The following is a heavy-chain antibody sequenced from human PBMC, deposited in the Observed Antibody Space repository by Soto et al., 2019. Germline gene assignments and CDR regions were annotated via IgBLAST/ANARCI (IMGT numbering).Heavy chain of an antibody. CDR1: GFTFSSYS. V-gene: IGHV3-48*01. J-gene: IGHJ6*03. CDR3: ARAPSWNYGIDYYYMDV. Sequence: GGSLRLSCAASGFTFSSYSMNWVRQAPGKGLEWVSYISSSSSTIYYADSVKGRFTISRDNAKNSRYLQMNSLRAEDTAVYYCARAPSWNYGIDYYYMDVWGKGTTVTVSS. CDR2: ISSSSSTI. D-gene: IGHD1-7*01.